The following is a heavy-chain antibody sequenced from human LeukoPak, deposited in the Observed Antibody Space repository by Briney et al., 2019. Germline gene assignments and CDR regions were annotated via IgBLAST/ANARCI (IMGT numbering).Heavy chain of an antibody. CDR1: GYTFTGYY. Sequence: ASVKVSCKASGYTFTGYYMHWVRQAPGQGLEWMGWINPNSGGTNYAQKFQGRVTMTRDTSISTAYMELSRLRSDDTAVYYCARAPYSYLPVDYYYMDVWGKGTTVTVSS. V-gene: IGHV1-2*02. J-gene: IGHJ6*03. CDR3: ARAPYSYLPVDYYYMDV. CDR2: INPNSGGT. D-gene: IGHD5-18*01.